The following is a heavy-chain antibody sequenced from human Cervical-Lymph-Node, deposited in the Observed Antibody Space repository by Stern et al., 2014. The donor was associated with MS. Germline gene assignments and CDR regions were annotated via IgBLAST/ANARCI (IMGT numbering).Heavy chain of an antibody. Sequence: DQLVESGPGLVKPSDTLSLNCTVSGDSISRGTFFWTWIRQPPGKGLEYIGYIHYTGSTKHNPSLKSRVTISVDTSKNQFSLKLHSVTAADTAVYYCARGYCSNGLCATYDSWGQGALVTVST. CDR3: ARGYCSNGLCATYDS. D-gene: IGHD2-8*01. CDR2: IHYTGST. CDR1: GDSISRGTFF. J-gene: IGHJ4*02. V-gene: IGHV4-61*01.